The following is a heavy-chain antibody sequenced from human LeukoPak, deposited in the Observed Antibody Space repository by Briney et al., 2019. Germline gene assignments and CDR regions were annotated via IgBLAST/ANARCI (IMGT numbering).Heavy chain of an antibody. Sequence: SQTLSLTCAVYGGSFSGYYWSWIRQPPGKGLEWIGEISHSGSTNYNPSLKSRVTISVDTSKNQFSLKLSSVTAADAAVYYCARAPPRYGSGSYYKYWFDPWGQGTLVTVSS. V-gene: IGHV4-34*01. J-gene: IGHJ5*02. CDR3: ARAPPRYGSGSYYKYWFDP. CDR2: ISHSGST. CDR1: GGSFSGYY. D-gene: IGHD3-10*01.